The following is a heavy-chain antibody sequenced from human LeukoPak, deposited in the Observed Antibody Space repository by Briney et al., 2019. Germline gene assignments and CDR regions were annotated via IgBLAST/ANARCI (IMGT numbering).Heavy chain of an antibody. J-gene: IGHJ4*02. D-gene: IGHD1-26*01. Sequence: GGSLRLSCAASGFTFSSYGMHWVRQAPGKGLEWVAFIRYDGSNKYYADSVKGRFTISRDNSENTLYLQMNSLRAEDTAVYYCAKTGIVGATTPFDYWGQGTLVTVSS. CDR3: AKTGIVGATTPFDY. V-gene: IGHV3-30*02. CDR2: IRYDGSNK. CDR1: GFTFSSYG.